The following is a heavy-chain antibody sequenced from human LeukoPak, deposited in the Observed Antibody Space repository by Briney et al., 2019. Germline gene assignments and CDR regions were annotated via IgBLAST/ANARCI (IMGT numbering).Heavy chain of an antibody. D-gene: IGHD3-22*01. J-gene: IGHJ4*02. Sequence: PGGSLRLSCAPSGFTNYAMSWVRQAPGKGLEWVSSISSSSSYIYYADSVKGRFTISRDNAKNSLYLQMNSLRAEDTAVYYCARDEDSSGYCDYWGQGTLVTVSS. CDR1: GFTNYA. CDR2: ISSSSSYI. CDR3: ARDEDSSGYCDY. V-gene: IGHV3-21*01.